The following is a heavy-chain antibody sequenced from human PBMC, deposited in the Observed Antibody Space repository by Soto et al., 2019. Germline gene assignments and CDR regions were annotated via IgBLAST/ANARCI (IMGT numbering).Heavy chain of an antibody. J-gene: IGHJ4*02. CDR3: ARVMGSVDY. Sequence: QVQLVQSGAEVKKPGTSVRISCKTSGYIFSNYDINWVRQAAGQGLEWMGWMNPNSGYTGSARKFQGRVTMTRDTSMRTAYMELSSLRSEDTAVYYCARVMGSVDYWGQRTLVTVSS. CDR2: MNPNSGYT. V-gene: IGHV1-8*01. CDR1: GYIFSNYD. D-gene: IGHD1-26*01.